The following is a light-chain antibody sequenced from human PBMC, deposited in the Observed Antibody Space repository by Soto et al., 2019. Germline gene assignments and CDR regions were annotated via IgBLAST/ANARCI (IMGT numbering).Light chain of an antibody. CDR3: QSYDSSLRGYV. CDR2: GNN. CDR1: SSNFGAGND. J-gene: IGLJ1*01. V-gene: IGLV1-40*01. Sequence: QTVVTQPPSVSGAPGQRVTISCTGSSSNFGAGNDVQWYQHLPETAPKLLIFGNNNRPSGVPDRFSGSKSGTSASLAISGLQAEDEADYYCQSYDSSLRGYVFGTGTKVTVL.